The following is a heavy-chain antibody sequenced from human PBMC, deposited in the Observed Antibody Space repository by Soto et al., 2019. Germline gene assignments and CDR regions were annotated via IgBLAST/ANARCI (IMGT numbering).Heavy chain of an antibody. CDR3: ARHKGGLVASDHCFDP. J-gene: IGHJ5*02. Sequence: QAQLAQSGAEVRKPGASVKVSCKASGYTFVSHGISWVRQAPGQGLEWLGWISVSNGNTNYAPKIQGRVTLTTDTSTSTAYMQLTSLRSDDTAVYYWARHKGGLVASDHCFDPWGQGTLVTVSS. CDR2: ISVSNGNT. CDR1: GYTFVSHG. V-gene: IGHV1-18*01. D-gene: IGHD2-2*01.